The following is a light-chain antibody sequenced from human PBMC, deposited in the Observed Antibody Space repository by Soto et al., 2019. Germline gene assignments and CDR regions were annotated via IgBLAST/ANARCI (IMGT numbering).Light chain of an antibody. CDR3: LLFYSGAWV. Sequence: QTVVTQEPSLTVSPGGTVTLTCGSSTGAVTSGHYPYWFKQKPGQTPRTLIYDTSNKNSWTPARFSGSLLGGKAALTLSGAQPEDEADYYCLLFYSGAWVFGGGTKVTVL. V-gene: IGLV7-46*01. CDR2: DTS. J-gene: IGLJ3*02. CDR1: TGAVTSGHY.